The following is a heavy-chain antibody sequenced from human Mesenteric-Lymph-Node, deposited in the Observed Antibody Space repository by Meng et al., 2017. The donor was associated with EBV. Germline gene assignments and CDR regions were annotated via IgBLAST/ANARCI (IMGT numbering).Heavy chain of an antibody. Sequence: GQVCEAWGGVVQPGKSLTLSCAASGFTFSDYYMTWIRQAPGKGLEWVSYISSSGTTIYYADSVKGRFTISRDNAKNSLYLQMNSLRAEDTAVYYCARGQSGMIVPFDYWGQGTLVTVSS. V-gene: IGHV3-11*01. CDR1: GFTFSDYY. CDR2: ISSSGTTI. D-gene: IGHD3-22*01. CDR3: ARGQSGMIVPFDY. J-gene: IGHJ4*02.